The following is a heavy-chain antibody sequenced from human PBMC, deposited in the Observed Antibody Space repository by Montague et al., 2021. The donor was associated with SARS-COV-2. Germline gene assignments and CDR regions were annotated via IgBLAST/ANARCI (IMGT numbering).Heavy chain of an antibody. CDR2: VVYSGNT. CDR3: ARREYSYGWGD. D-gene: IGHD5-18*01. Sequence: SETLSLTCTVTGGSISGSSASWGWIRQSPGKGLEWIASVVYSGNTYSSPSLKSRLPISVDTSKNQFSLKLNSVTAADAALYYCARREYSYGWGDWGQGTLVTVSS. J-gene: IGHJ4*02. V-gene: IGHV4-39*01. CDR1: GGSISGSSAS.